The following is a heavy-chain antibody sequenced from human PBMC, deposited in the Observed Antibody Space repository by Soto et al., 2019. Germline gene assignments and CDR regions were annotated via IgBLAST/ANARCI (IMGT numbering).Heavy chain of an antibody. CDR2: IKSKTDGGTT. CDR1: GFTFTNSW. CDR3: TTDGTDSPSFAY. Sequence: GGSLRLSCAASGFTFTNSWMNWVRQAPGKGLEWVGRIKSKTDGGTTDYAAPVKGRFTISRDDSKNTLYLQMNSLKTEDTAVYYCTTDGTDSPSFAYWGQGTLVTVSS. V-gene: IGHV3-15*07. J-gene: IGHJ4*02. D-gene: IGHD1-1*01.